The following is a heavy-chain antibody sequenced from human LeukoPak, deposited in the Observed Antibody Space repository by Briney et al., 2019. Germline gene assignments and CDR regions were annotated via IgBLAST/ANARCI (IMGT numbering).Heavy chain of an antibody. D-gene: IGHD6-19*01. CDR2: IYYSGST. CDR3: ARRSSGWGSDYFDY. V-gene: IGHV4-39*01. J-gene: IGHJ4*02. CDR1: GGPISSSSYY. Sequence: PSETLSLTCTVSGGPISSSSYYWGWIRQPPGKGLEWIGSIYYSGSTYYNPSLKSRVTISVDTSKNQFSLKLSSVTAADTAVYYCARRSSGWGSDYFDYWGQGTLVTVSS.